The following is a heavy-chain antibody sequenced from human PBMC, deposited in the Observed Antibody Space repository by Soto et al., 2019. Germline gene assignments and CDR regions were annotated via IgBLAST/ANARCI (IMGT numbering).Heavy chain of an antibody. CDR2: ISSSGSTI. J-gene: IGHJ6*03. Sequence: GGSLRLSCAASGFTFSDYYMSWIRQAPGKGLEWVSYISSSGSTIYYADSVKGRFTISRDNAKNSLYLQMNSLRAEDTAVYYCARGESDGGYYYYYMDVWGKGTTVTVSS. CDR3: ARGESDGGYYYYYMDV. D-gene: IGHD1-26*01. CDR1: GFTFSDYY. V-gene: IGHV3-11*01.